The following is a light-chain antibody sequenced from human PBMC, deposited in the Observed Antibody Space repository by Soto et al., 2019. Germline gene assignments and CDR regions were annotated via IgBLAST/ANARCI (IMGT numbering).Light chain of an antibody. Sequence: DIPMTQSPSSLSASVGDRVTITCQASQDIRKYLIWYQQKPGRAPTLLIYGASNLETGVPSRFRGSGYGTDFTFTISSLQPEDTATYYCQHYDNLPPFTFGPGTKVAIK. CDR2: GAS. CDR3: QHYDNLPPFT. V-gene: IGKV1-33*01. CDR1: QDIRKY. J-gene: IGKJ3*01.